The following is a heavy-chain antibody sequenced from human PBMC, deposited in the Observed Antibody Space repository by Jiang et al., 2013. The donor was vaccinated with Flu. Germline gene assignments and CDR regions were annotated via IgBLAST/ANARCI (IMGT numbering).Heavy chain of an antibody. CDR1: GFTFSSYA. V-gene: IGHV3-30-3*01. D-gene: IGHD6-13*01. CDR2: ISYDGSNK. Sequence: QLLESGGGVVQPGRSLRLSCAASGFTFSSYAMHWVRQAPGKGLEWVAVISYDGSNKYYADSVKGRFTISRDNSKNTLYLQMNSLRAEDTAVYYCARAIAAAGTGDYWGQGTLVTVSS. CDR3: ARAIAAAGTGDY. J-gene: IGHJ4*02.